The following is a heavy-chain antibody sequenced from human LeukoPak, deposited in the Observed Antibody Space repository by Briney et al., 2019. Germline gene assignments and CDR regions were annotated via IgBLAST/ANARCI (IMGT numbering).Heavy chain of an antibody. CDR3: ARGQYYKILTGSFQY. J-gene: IGHJ4*02. V-gene: IGHV1-2*02. D-gene: IGHD3-9*01. CDR1: GYIFTDYY. Sequence: GASVKVSCKASGYIFTDYYLHWVRQAPGQGLESLGWINPDSGDTNFAQDFQGRVSMTRDTSISTAYLELSRLTSDGTAYYYCARGQYYKILTGSFQYWGQGTLVTVSS. CDR2: INPDSGDT.